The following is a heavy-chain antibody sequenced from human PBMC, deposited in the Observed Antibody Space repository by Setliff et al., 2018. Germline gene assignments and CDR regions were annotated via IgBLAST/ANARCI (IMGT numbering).Heavy chain of an antibody. CDR2: IKSKADDGTA. CDR1: GFTFSDAW. Sequence: GGSLRLSCAASGFTFSDAWMNWVRQAPGKGLEWVGRIKSKADDGTADFAAPVKGRFTISRDDSKNTMSLQMNSLKTEDTAVYFCATRLGDFWGQGTLVTVSS. CDR3: ATRLGDF. V-gene: IGHV3-15*01. J-gene: IGHJ4*02.